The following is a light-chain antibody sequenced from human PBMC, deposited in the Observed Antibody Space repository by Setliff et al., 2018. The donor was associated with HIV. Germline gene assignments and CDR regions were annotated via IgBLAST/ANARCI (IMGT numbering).Light chain of an antibody. J-gene: IGLJ1*01. V-gene: IGLV2-14*01. CDR2: EVS. CDR3: SSYTSSSTPYV. Sequence: QSALTQPASVSGSSGQSITISCTGTSSDVGAYNYVSWYQQQPGKVPKFMIYEVSNRPSGVSNRFSGSKSGNTASLTISGLQAEDEADYYCSSYTSSSTPYVFGTGTKVTVL. CDR1: SSDVGAYNY.